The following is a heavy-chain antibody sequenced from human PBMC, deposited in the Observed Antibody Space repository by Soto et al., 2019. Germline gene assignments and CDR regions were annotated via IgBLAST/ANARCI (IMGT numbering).Heavy chain of an antibody. CDR3: AKDPNSSGYYYRGTNWFDP. CDR2: ISGSGGST. V-gene: IGHV3-23*01. J-gene: IGHJ5*02. D-gene: IGHD3-22*01. CDR1: GFTFSSYA. Sequence: GGSLRLSCAASGFTFSSYAMSWVRQAPGKGLEWVSAISGSGGSTYYADSVKGRFTISRDNSKNTLYLQMNSLRAEDTAVYYCAKDPNSSGYYYRGTNWFDPWGQGTLVTVSS.